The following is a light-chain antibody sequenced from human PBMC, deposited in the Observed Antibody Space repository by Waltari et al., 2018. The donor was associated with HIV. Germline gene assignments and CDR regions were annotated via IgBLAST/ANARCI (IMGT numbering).Light chain of an antibody. V-gene: IGLV2-8*01. J-gene: IGLJ3*02. CDR3: TSYAGNSNVL. CDR2: EAK. Sequence: QSALTPPPSASGSPGPSVTISCTGTSSAVGTHHHVSWYQQQQSKAPNRMIYEAKRRPAGVPDRFSGYKSGNTASLTVSGLQAEDEGDYCCTSYAGNSNVLFGGGTKLTVL. CDR1: SSAVGTHHH.